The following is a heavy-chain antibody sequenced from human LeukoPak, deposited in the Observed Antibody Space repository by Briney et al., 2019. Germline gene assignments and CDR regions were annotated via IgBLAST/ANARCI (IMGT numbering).Heavy chain of an antibody. J-gene: IGHJ2*01. CDR2: ITTSGSTT. D-gene: IGHD3-10*01. CDR3: ARSSLLLWFGDQTPLDL. CDR1: RFTFSSYE. Sequence: GGSLRLSCAASRFTFSSYEMNWVRQAPGKGLEWISYITTSGSTTYYADSVKGRFTISRDNAKNSLYLQMNSLRAEDTAVYYCARSSLLLWFGDQTPLDLWGRGTLVTVSS. V-gene: IGHV3-48*03.